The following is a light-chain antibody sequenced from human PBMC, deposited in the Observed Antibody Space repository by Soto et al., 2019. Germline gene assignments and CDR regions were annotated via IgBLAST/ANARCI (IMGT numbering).Light chain of an antibody. J-gene: IGKJ1*01. CDR2: GAS. V-gene: IGKV3-20*01. CDR1: QSVRSSY. CDR3: QQFVSSLWT. Sequence: EIVLTQSPGTLSLSPGERATLSCRASQSVRSSYLAWFQQKPGQAPRLLIYGASSRATGIPDRFSGSGSGTDFTLTICRLEPEDFAVYYCQQFVSSLWTFGHGTKVEIK.